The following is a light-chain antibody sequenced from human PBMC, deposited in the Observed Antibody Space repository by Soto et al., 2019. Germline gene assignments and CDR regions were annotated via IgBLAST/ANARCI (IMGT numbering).Light chain of an antibody. CDR3: CSYGSGSTLCV. CDR2: DVS. Sequence: QPVLTQPASLSGSPGQSITISCTGTSSDVGGYNSVSWYQQHPGKAPKVIIFDVSSRPSGVSSRFSGSKSGNTASLTISGLQAEDEADYYCCSYGSGSTLCVFGAGTKLTVL. V-gene: IGLV2-14*03. J-gene: IGLJ1*01. CDR1: SSDVGGYNS.